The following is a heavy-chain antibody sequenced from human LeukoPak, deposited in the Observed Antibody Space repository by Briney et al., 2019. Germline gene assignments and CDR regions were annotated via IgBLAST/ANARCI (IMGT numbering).Heavy chain of an antibody. V-gene: IGHV1-69*04. CDR3: ARRGANWFDP. CDR1: GGTFSSYA. D-gene: IGHD3-10*01. CDR2: IIPILGIA. J-gene: IGHJ5*02. Sequence: SVKVSCKASGGTFSSYAISWVRQAPGQGLEWMGRIIPILGIANYAQKFQGRVTITTDESTSTAYMELSSLRSEDTAVYYCARRGANWFDPWGQGTLVTVSS.